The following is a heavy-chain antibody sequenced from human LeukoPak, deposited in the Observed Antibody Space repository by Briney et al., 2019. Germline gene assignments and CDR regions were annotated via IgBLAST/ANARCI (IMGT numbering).Heavy chain of an antibody. D-gene: IGHD1-26*01. CDR3: ARETGSRGPVDY. CDR1: GGTFSSYA. CDR2: IIPIFGTA. Sequence: GAPVKVSCKASGGTFSSYAISWVRQAPGQGLEWMGGIIPIFGTANYAQKFQGRVTITADKSTSTAYMELSSLRSEDTAVYYCARETGSRGPVDYWGQGTLVTVSS. V-gene: IGHV1-69*06. J-gene: IGHJ4*02.